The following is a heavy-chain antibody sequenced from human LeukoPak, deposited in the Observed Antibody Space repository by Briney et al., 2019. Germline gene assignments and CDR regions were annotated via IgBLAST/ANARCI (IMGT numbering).Heavy chain of an antibody. CDR2: INSDGSWT. J-gene: IGHJ4*02. CDR3: VSFYETY. D-gene: IGHD2/OR15-2a*01. CDR1: GNYW. Sequence: GGSLRLSCAASGNYWMHWVRQAPGKGLVWASHINSDGSWTSYADSVKGRFTISKDNAKNTVYLQMNSLRAEDTAVNHCVSFYETYWGRGTLVTVSS. V-gene: IGHV3-74*01.